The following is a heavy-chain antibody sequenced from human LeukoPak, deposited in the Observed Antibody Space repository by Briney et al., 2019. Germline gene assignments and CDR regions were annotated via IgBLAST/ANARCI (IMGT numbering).Heavy chain of an antibody. CDR2: ISSSSSYI. J-gene: IGHJ4*02. V-gene: IGHV3-21*01. CDR3: ARGLSGHYDFWSGSLYYFDY. Sequence: KSGGSLRLSCAASGFTFSSYSMNWVRQAPGKGLGWVSSISSSSSYIYYADSVKGRFTISRDNAKNSLYLQMNSLRAEDTAVYYCARGLSGHYDFWSGSLYYFDYWGQGTLVTVSS. CDR1: GFTFSSYS. D-gene: IGHD3-3*01.